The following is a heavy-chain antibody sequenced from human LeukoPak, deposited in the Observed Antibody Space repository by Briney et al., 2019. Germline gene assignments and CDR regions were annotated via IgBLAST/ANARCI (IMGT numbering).Heavy chain of an antibody. Sequence: GGSLRLSCAASGFTVTSYGIHWVRQAPGKGLEWVALISHDGENKFYADSVRGRFAISRDNSRNTVYLQMGSLRAEDTSLYYCATITGSPDYWGQGSLVTVSS. CDR2: ISHDGENK. CDR3: ATITGSPDY. V-gene: IGHV3-30*02. CDR1: GFTVTSYG. J-gene: IGHJ4*02. D-gene: IGHD1-20*01.